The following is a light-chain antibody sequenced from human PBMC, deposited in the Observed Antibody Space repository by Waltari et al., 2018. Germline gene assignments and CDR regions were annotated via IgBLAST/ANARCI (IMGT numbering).Light chain of an antibody. V-gene: IGKV3-20*01. J-gene: IGKJ2*01. CDR3: QQYSSSPYT. CDR1: QSVGRSD. CDR2: GAS. Sequence: EIVLTHSPGTLSLXPGXXATLSCRASQSVGRSDLAWNQQKPGAATRLLIYGASSRATGIPDRFSGSGSGKDLTLTISRLGPEDFAVYYCQQYSSSPYTFGQGTKLEIK.